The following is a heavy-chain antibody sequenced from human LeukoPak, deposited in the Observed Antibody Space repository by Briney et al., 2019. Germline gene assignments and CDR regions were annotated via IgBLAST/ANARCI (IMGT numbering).Heavy chain of an antibody. V-gene: IGHV1-18*01. CDR1: GYTFTSYG. CDR3: ARATYYDFWSGYEA. D-gene: IGHD3-3*01. J-gene: IGHJ5*02. CDR2: ISAYNGNT. Sequence: ASVKVSCKASGYTFTSYGISWVRQAPGQGLEWMGWISAYNGNTNYAQKLQGRVTMTTDTSTSTAYMELRSLRSDDTAVYYCARATYYDFWSGYEAWGQGTLVTVSS.